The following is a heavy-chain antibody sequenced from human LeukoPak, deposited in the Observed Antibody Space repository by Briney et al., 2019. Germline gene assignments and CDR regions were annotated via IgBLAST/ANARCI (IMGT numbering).Heavy chain of an antibody. V-gene: IGHV1-24*01. J-gene: IGHJ5*02. D-gene: IGHD6-19*01. Sequence: ASVKVSCKVSGYTLTELSMHWVRQAPGKGLEWMGGFDPEDGETIYALKFQGRVTMTEDTSTDTAYMELSSLRSEDTAVYYCATRRYSSGWYRAWGQGTLVTVSS. CDR3: ATRRYSSGWYRA. CDR1: GYTLTELS. CDR2: FDPEDGET.